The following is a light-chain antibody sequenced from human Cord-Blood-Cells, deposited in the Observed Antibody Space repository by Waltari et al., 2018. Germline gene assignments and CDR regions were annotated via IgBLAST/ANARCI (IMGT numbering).Light chain of an antibody. CDR2: HVS. Sequence: QSALTQPASVSGSPGQSITISCTGTSSDVGGYNYVSWYQQHPGKAPKLMIYHVSTRPSGVSNRFSGSKSGNTASLTISGLQAEDEADYYCSSYTSSSTLVFGGGTKLTVL. V-gene: IGLV2-14*01. CDR3: SSYTSSSTLV. CDR1: SSDVGGYNY. J-gene: IGLJ3*02.